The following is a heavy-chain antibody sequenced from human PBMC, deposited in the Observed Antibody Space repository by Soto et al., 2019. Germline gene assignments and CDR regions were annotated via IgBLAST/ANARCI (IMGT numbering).Heavy chain of an antibody. CDR2: IIPIFGTA. J-gene: IGHJ6*02. CDR3: ARDNVAVAGRRADYYYGMDV. Sequence: SVKVSCKASGGTFSSYAISWVRQAPGQGLEWMGGIIPIFGTANYAQKFQGRVTITADESTSTAYMELSSLRSEDTAVYYCARDNVAVAGRRADYYYGMDVWGQGTTVTVSS. CDR1: GGTFSSYA. D-gene: IGHD6-19*01. V-gene: IGHV1-69*13.